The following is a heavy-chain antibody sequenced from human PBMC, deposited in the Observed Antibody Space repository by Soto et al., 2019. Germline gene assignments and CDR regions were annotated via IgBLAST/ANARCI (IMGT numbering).Heavy chain of an antibody. CDR1: GFTFGDYA. J-gene: IGHJ4*02. Sequence: GGSLRLSCTASGFTFGDYAMSWFRQAPGKGLEWVGFIRSKAYGGTTEYAASVKGRFTISRDDSKSIAYLQMNSLKTEDTAVYYCTRENYGDYDGSLGYWGQGTLVTVSS. CDR2: IRSKAYGGTT. CDR3: TRENYGDYDGSLGY. V-gene: IGHV3-49*03. D-gene: IGHD4-17*01.